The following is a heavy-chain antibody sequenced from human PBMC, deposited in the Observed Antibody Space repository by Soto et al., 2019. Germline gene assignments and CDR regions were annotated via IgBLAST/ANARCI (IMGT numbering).Heavy chain of an antibody. V-gene: IGHV3-66*01. CDR3: ARAEGGGWYSYWYFDL. J-gene: IGHJ2*01. Sequence: EVQLVESGGGLVQPGGSLRLSCAASGFTVSSNYMSWVRQAPGKRLEWVSVIYSGGSTYYADSAKGRFTISRDTSTITMYLKMNSLRAEDTAVYYCARAEGGGWYSYWYFDLWGRGTLVTVSS. D-gene: IGHD6-19*01. CDR1: GFTVSSNY. CDR2: IYSGGST.